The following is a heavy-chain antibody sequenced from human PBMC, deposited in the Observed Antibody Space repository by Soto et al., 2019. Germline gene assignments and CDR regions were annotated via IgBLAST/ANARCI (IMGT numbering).Heavy chain of an antibody. CDR2: INSDGSST. J-gene: IGHJ6*02. D-gene: IGHD3-22*01. CDR1: GFTFSSYW. Sequence: GGSLRLSCAASGFTFSSYWMHWVRQAPGKGLVCVSRINSDGSSTSYADSVKGRFTISRDNAKNTLYLQMNSLRAEDTAVYYCARVTLRFYDSSGYYYYYGMDVWGQGTTVTVSS. V-gene: IGHV3-74*01. CDR3: ARVTLRFYDSSGYYYYYGMDV.